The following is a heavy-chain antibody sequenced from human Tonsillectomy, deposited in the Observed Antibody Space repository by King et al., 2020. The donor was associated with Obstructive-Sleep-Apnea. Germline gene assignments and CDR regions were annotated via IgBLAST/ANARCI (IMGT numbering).Heavy chain of an antibody. CDR2: INHRGGT. D-gene: IGHD3-22*01. J-gene: IGHJ3*02. V-gene: IGHV4-34*01. CDR3: ARGDTMIVVVTPDAFDI. Sequence: VQLQQWGAGLLKPSETLSLTCAVYGGSFSGYYWSWIRQPPGKGLEWIGEINHRGGTNYNPSLKSRVTISVDTSKNQFSLKLSSVTAADTAVYYCARGDTMIVVVTPDAFDIWGRGTMVTVSS. CDR1: GGSFSGYY.